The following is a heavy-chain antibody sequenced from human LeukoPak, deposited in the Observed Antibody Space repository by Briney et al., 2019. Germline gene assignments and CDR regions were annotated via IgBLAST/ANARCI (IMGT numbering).Heavy chain of an antibody. Sequence: SETLSLTCTVSGGSISSYYWSWIRQPAGKGLEWIGRIYTSGSTNYNPSLKSRVTMSVDTSKNQFSLKLSSVTAADTAVYYCARADVLLWFGERTPPDAFDIWGQGTMVTVSS. CDR1: GGSISSYY. V-gene: IGHV4-4*07. CDR2: IYTSGST. CDR3: ARADVLLWFGERTPPDAFDI. D-gene: IGHD3-10*01. J-gene: IGHJ3*02.